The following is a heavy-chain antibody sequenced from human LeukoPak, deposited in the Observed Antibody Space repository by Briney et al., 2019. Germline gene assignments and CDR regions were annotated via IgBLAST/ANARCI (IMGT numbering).Heavy chain of an antibody. V-gene: IGHV4-31*03. Sequence: SQTLSLTCTVSGGSISSGGYYWSWIRQHPGKGLEWIGYIYYSGSTYYNPSFKSRVTISVDTSKNQFSLKLSSVTAADTAVYYCARYYADDAFDIWGQGTMVTVSS. CDR2: IYYSGST. CDR3: ARYYADDAFDI. CDR1: GGSISSGGYY. J-gene: IGHJ3*02. D-gene: IGHD1-26*01.